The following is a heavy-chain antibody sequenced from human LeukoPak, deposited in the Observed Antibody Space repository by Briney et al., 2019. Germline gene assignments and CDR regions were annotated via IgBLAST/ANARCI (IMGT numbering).Heavy chain of an antibody. CDR1: GYTFTGYY. V-gene: IGHV1-2*02. CDR2: INPNSGGT. Sequence: GASVKVSCKASGYTFTGYYMHWVRQAPGQGLEWMGWINPNSGGTNYAQKFQGRVTMTRDTSISTAYMELRRLRSDDTAVYYCARVRFLEWPEAFDYWGQGTLVTVSS. CDR3: ARVRFLEWPEAFDY. J-gene: IGHJ4*02. D-gene: IGHD3-3*01.